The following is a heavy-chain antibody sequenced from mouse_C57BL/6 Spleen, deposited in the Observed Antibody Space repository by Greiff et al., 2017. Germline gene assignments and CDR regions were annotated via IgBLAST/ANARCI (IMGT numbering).Heavy chain of an antibody. J-gene: IGHJ3*01. CDR2: IWSGGST. V-gene: IGHV2-2*01. Sequence: QVQLKESGPGLVQPSQSLSITCTVSGFSLTSYGVHWVRQSPGKGLEWLGVIWSGGSTDYNAAFISRLSISKDNSKSQVFFKMNSLQADDTAIYYCASGGRGYGTSFAYWGQGTLVTVSA. CDR1: GFSLTSYG. D-gene: IGHD1-1*02. CDR3: ASGGRGYGTSFAY.